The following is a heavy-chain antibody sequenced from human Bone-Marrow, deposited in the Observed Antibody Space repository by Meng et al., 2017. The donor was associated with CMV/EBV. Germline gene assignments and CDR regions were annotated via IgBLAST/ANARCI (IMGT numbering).Heavy chain of an antibody. Sequence: GGSLRLSCAASGFTFSSYGMHWVRQAPGKGLEWVAFIRYDGSNKYYADSVKGRFTISRDNSKNTLYLQMNSLRAEDTAVYYCARDHLKWFLSLGPFDAFDIWGQGTMVTVSS. D-gene: IGHD3-3*01. CDR3: ARDHLKWFLSLGPFDAFDI. CDR1: GFTFSSYG. J-gene: IGHJ3*02. CDR2: IRYDGSNK. V-gene: IGHV3-30*02.